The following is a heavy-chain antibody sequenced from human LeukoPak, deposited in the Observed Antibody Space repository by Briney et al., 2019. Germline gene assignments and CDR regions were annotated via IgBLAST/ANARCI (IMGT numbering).Heavy chain of an antibody. V-gene: IGHV3-21*01. CDR1: GFTFSTYS. D-gene: IGHD3-22*01. J-gene: IGHJ3*02. CDR3: ARGVHYYDSSGYYTDAFDI. CDR2: ISSSSSYI. Sequence: PGGSLRLSCAPSGFTFSTYSMNWVRQAPGNGLEWVSSISSSSSYIYYADSVKGRFTIPRDNAKNSLYLQMNSLRAEETAVYYCARGVHYYDSSGYYTDAFDIWGQGTMVTVSS.